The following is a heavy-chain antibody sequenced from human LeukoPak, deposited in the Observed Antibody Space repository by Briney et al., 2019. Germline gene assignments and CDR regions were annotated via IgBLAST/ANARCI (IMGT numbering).Heavy chain of an antibody. Sequence: GGSLRLSCAASGFTFSSYAMSWVRQAPGKGLQWVSAISAGGSSTYYADSVKGRFTISRDNSKNTLYPQMNSLRAEDTAVYYCARGQYGDYDYWGQGTLVTVSS. J-gene: IGHJ4*02. CDR1: GFTFSSYA. CDR2: ISAGGSST. D-gene: IGHD4-17*01. V-gene: IGHV3-23*01. CDR3: ARGQYGDYDY.